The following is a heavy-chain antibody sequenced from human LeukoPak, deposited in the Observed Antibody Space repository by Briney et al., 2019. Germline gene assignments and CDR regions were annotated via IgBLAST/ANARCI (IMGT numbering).Heavy chain of an antibody. Sequence: ASVKVSCKASGYTFTSYGISWVRQAPGQGLEWMGWMNPNSGNTGYAQKFQGRVTMTRDTSISTAYMELSSLRSEDTAVYYCARGEDDIDPWGQGTLVTVSS. CDR3: ARGEDDIDP. V-gene: IGHV1-8*01. D-gene: IGHD3-9*01. CDR2: MNPNSGNT. J-gene: IGHJ5*02. CDR1: GYTFTSYG.